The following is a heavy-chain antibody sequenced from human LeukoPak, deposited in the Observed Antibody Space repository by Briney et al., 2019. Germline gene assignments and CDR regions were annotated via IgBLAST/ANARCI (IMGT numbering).Heavy chain of an antibody. V-gene: IGHV4-34*01. D-gene: IGHD3-22*01. J-gene: IGHJ3*02. Sequence: SETLSLACAVYGGSFSGYYWSWIRQPPGKGLEWIGEINHSGSTNYNPSLKSRVTISVDTSKNQFSLKLSSVTAADTAVYYCARYYYDSSGLDPYDAFDIWGQGTMVTVSS. CDR1: GGSFSGYY. CDR3: ARYYYDSSGLDPYDAFDI. CDR2: INHSGST.